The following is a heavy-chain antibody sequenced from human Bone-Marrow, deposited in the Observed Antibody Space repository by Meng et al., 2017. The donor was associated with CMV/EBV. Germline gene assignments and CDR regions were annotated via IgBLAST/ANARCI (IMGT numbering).Heavy chain of an antibody. J-gene: IGHJ4*02. CDR3: AKNNRYTYGHASDY. D-gene: IGHD1/OR15-1a*01. Sequence: GGTLRLSCAASGFIFSNYNMHWVRQAPGKGLEWVSLIVSGGSNIYYTDSVKGRFTISRDNSKNTLYLQMNSPRTEDTAVYFCAKNNRYTYGHASDYWGQGTLVTVSS. V-gene: IGHV3-30*02. CDR1: GFIFSNYN. CDR2: IVSGGSNI.